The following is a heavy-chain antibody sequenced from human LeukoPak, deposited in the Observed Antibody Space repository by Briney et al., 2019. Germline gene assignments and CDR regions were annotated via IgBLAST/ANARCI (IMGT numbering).Heavy chain of an antibody. D-gene: IGHD5-12*01. CDR1: GFPFSGYW. CDR3: ARSSCGYDA. V-gene: IGHV3-74*01. Sequence: PGGSLRLSCAASGFPFSGYWMHWVRQAPGKGLVWVSRIDDDGAGTTYADSVKGRFTISRDNAKNTLYLQMNSLRVEDTAVYYCARSSCGYDAWGQGTLVNVSS. J-gene: IGHJ5*02. CDR2: IDDDGAGT.